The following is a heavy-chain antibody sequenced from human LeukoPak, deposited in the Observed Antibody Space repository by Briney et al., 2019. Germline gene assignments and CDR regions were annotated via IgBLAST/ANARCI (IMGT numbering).Heavy chain of an antibody. CDR2: IIPIFGKA. CDR1: GTFSSXS. J-gene: IGHJ5*02. V-gene: IGHV1-69*05. Sequence: GTFSSXSXXWVRQAPGQXXEXMXGIIPIFGKANYAQKLKGRVTITTDKSKSTDYMEMSSLRSEDTAVYYCARAPILYATNWFDPWGQGTLVTVSS. D-gene: IGHD2-8*01. CDR3: ARAPILYATNWFDP.